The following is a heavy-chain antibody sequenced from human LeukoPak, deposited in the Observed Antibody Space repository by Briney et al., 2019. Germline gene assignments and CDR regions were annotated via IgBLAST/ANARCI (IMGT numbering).Heavy chain of an antibody. Sequence: SETLSLTCTVSGGSISSSSYYWGWIRQPPGKGLEWIGSIYYNGITHYNPSLESRVTISADTSTNEFSLKLRSVTAADTAMYYCARDHGDFVQHDWGQGTLVTVSS. CDR3: ARDHGDFVQHD. J-gene: IGHJ4*02. CDR1: GGSISSSSYY. CDR2: IYYNGIT. D-gene: IGHD4-17*01. V-gene: IGHV4-39*01.